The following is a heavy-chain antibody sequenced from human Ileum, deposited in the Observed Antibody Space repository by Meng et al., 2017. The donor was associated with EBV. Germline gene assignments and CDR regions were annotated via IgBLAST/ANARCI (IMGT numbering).Heavy chain of an antibody. J-gene: IGHJ4*02. V-gene: IGHV1-2*06. D-gene: IGHD3-10*01. Sequence: QVQRVQSGAEVTKPGASVKVSCKASGYTFTGYYMHWVRQAPGQGLEWMGRINPNSGGTNYAQKFQGRVTMTRDTSISTAYMELSRLRSDDTAVYYCARVGYGSGNFRFDYWGQGTLVTVSS. CDR3: ARVGYGSGNFRFDY. CDR2: INPNSGGT. CDR1: GYTFTGYY.